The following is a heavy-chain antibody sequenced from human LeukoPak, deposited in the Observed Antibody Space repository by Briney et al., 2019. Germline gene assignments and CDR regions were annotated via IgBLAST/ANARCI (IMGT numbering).Heavy chain of an antibody. J-gene: IGHJ4*02. CDR1: GVSISSYY. Sequence: SETLSLNCTVSGVSISSYYWSWIRQPPGKGLEWIGYIYYSGSTNYNPSLKSRLTISVDTSKNQFSLKLSSVTAADTAVYYCARAKSADLFDYWGQGTLVTVSS. CDR3: ARAKSADLFDY. V-gene: IGHV4-59*01. CDR2: IYYSGST.